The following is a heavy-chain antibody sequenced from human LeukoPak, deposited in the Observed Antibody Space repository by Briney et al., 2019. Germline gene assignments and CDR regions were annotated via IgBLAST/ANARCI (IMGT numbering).Heavy chain of an antibody. V-gene: IGHV3-23*01. J-gene: IGHJ4*02. D-gene: IGHD3-22*01. CDR1: GFTFSRYA. Sequence: PGGSLRLSCAASGFTFSRYAMSWVRQAPGKGLEWLSAISETGGNTYYTDSVKGLFTISRDNSRNTLYLQMNSLRVEDTAFYYCATLVFDSAGYSDFYYWGQVTLVTVSS. CDR2: ISETGGNT. CDR3: ATLVFDSAGYSDFYY.